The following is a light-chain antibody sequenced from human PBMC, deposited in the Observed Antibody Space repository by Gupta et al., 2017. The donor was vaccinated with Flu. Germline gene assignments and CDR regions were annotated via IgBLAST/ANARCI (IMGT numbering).Light chain of an antibody. Sequence: TITSLVYHNINYYLHWFQQKSGKSPKLLIYAASNLESGVPERFSGSGSGTDFTLTISSLQPEDSAAYYCQQGYSFPRAFGHGTEVDIK. CDR1: HNINYY. CDR2: AAS. CDR3: QQGYSFPRA. J-gene: IGKJ3*01. V-gene: IGKV1-39*01.